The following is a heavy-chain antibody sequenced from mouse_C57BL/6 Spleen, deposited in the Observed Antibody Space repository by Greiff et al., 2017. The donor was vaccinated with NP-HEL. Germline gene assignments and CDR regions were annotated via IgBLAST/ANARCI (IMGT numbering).Heavy chain of an antibody. V-gene: IGHV1-54*01. Sequence: VKLTQSGAVLVRPGTSVQVSCKASGYAFTKYLLEWVKQRPEPGLEWIGVINPRSGGTNYNQKFKGKATLTAVKSSSTAYMQLSSLTSEDSAFYFCARIFNYFDYWGGGTTLTVSS. CDR3: ARIFNYFDY. CDR2: INPRSGGT. J-gene: IGHJ2*01. CDR1: GYAFTKYL.